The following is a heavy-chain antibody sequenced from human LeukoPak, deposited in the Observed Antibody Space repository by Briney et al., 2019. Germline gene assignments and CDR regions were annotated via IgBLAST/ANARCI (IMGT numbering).Heavy chain of an antibody. D-gene: IGHD3-3*01. V-gene: IGHV4-38-2*01. CDR2: IYHSGST. J-gene: IGHJ6*03. Sequence: SETLSLTCAVSGYSLSSGYYWGWIRQPPGKGLEWIGSIYHSGSTYYNPSLKSRVTISVDTSKNQFSLKLSSVTAADTAVYYCARSLRDYDFWSDLGPRYMDVWGKGTTVTVSS. CDR1: GYSLSSGYY. CDR3: ARSLRDYDFWSDLGPRYMDV.